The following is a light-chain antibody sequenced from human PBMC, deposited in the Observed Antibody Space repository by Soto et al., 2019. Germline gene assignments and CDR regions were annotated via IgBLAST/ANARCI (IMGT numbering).Light chain of an antibody. CDR3: ASYTTSDTYV. CDR1: SSDLANYNR. CDR2: EVT. V-gene: IGLV2-18*02. Sequence: QSALTQPPSVSGSPGQSVTISCTGTSSDLANYNRVSWYQLPPGTAPKLMIYEVTNRPSGVPDRFSGSKSANTASLTISGLQAEDEADYYCASYTTSDTYVFGTGTKLTVL. J-gene: IGLJ1*01.